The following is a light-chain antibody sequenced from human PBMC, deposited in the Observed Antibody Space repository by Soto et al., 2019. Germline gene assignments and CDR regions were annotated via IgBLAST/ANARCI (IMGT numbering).Light chain of an antibody. Sequence: QAVVTQPPSVSVAPGQRVNISCTGSSSNIEAGYDVNWYQQLPGTAPKLRIYGNSNRPSGVPDRFSGSKSGASASLAITGLKAEDEADYYCQSYESSLSGVVFGGVNQLAVL. CDR2: GNS. V-gene: IGLV1-40*03. CDR3: QSYESSLSGVV. J-gene: IGLJ2*01. CDR1: SSNIEAGYD.